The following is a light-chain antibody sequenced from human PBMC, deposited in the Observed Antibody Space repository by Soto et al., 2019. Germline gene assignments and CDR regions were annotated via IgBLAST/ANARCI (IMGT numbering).Light chain of an antibody. CDR1: QSVNDNY. CDR2: GAS. CDR3: PQYASPTRT. J-gene: IGKJ1*01. V-gene: IGKV3-20*01. Sequence: EIVLTQSPGTLSLSPRERATLSCRASQSVNDNYLAWYQHKPGQAPRLLIYGASSRAPGIPDRFSGSGSGTGFTLPISRLGAEDFGNYYCPQYASPTRTFGQGTQVEVK.